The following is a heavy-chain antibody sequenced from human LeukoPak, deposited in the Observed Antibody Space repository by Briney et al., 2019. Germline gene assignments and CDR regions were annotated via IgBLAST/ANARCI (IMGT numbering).Heavy chain of an antibody. V-gene: IGHV4-4*02. CDR1: GGSISSSNW. J-gene: IGHJ3*02. Sequence: SETLSLTCAVSGGSISSSNWWSWVRRPPGKGLEWIGEIYHSGSTNYNPSLKSRVTISVDKSKNQFSLKLSSVTAADTAVYYCARKVLWFGETTDAFDIWGQGTMVTVSS. CDR2: IYHSGST. CDR3: ARKVLWFGETTDAFDI. D-gene: IGHD3-10*01.